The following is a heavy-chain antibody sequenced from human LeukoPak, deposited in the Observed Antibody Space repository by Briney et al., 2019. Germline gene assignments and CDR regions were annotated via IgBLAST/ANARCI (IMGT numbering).Heavy chain of an antibody. Sequence: GASVTVSCKASGYIFTGYYMHWVRQAPGQGLEWMGWINPNSGDTNYAQKFQGRVTMTTDTSTSTAYMELRSLRSDDTAVYYCARDIKRSRARWENLGFDPWGQGTLVTVSS. J-gene: IGHJ5*02. CDR1: GYIFTGYY. CDR3: ARDIKRSRARWENLGFDP. D-gene: IGHD1-14*01. V-gene: IGHV1-2*02. CDR2: INPNSGDT.